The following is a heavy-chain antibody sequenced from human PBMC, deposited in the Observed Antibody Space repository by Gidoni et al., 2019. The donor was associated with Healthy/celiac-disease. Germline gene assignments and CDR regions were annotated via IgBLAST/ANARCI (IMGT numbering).Heavy chain of an antibody. Sequence: QLQLQESGPGLVKPSETLSLTCTVSGGPISSSSYYWGWIRQPPGKGLEWIGSIYYSGSTYYNPSLKSRVTISVDTSKNQFSLKLSSVTAADTAVYYCARTGGYYDSSGYVDYWGQGTLVTVSS. J-gene: IGHJ4*02. CDR2: IYYSGST. V-gene: IGHV4-39*01. D-gene: IGHD3-22*01. CDR1: GGPISSSSYY. CDR3: ARTGGYYDSSGYVDY.